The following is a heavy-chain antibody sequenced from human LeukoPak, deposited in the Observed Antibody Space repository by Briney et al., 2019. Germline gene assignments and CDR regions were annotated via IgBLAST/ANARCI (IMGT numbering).Heavy chain of an antibody. J-gene: IGHJ4*02. D-gene: IGHD2-2*01. Sequence: SAVTDSSMASGYTFTDYHMHWVRQAPGQGLEWMGRINPNSGDTNYAQKFQGRVTMTRDTSISTAYMELSRLRSDDTAVFYCARDYCSSTSCLFDYWGQGTLVTVSS. V-gene: IGHV1-2*06. CDR3: ARDYCSSTSCLFDY. CDR2: INPNSGDT. CDR1: GYTFTDYH.